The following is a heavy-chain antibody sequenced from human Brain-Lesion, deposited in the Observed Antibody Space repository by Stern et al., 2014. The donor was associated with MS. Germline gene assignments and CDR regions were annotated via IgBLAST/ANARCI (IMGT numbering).Heavy chain of an antibody. CDR1: GGSISSGNYY. Sequence: VQLVESGPGLVKPSQTLSLTCTVSGGSISSGNYYWSWLRHHPGQGLEWIGSVYHSETTYYNPPLKSRVTTSVDTSKNQFSLKLTSVTAADTAVYYCARGSGEVRLPRFYFDQWGQGALVTVSS. V-gene: IGHV4-31*03. CDR3: ARGSGEVRLPRFYFDQ. D-gene: IGHD3-10*01. J-gene: IGHJ4*02. CDR2: VYHSETT.